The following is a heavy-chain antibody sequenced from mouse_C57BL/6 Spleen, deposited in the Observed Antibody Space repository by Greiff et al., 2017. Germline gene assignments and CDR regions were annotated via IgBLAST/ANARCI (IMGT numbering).Heavy chain of an antibody. V-gene: IGHV1-26*01. D-gene: IGHD1-1*01. CDR1: GYTFNDYY. CDR2: INPNNGGT. J-gene: IGHJ2*01. CDR3: ASPDYYGSSLDY. Sequence: EVQLQQSGPELVKPGASVKISCKASGYTFNDYYMNWVKQSHGKSLEWIGEINPNNGGTSYNQKFKGKATLTVDKSSSTAYMELRSLTSEDSAVYYCASPDYYGSSLDYWGQGTTLTVSS.